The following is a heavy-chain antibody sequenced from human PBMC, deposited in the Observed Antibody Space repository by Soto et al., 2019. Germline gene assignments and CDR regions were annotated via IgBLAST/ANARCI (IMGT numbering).Heavy chain of an antibody. D-gene: IGHD1-7*01. J-gene: IGHJ5*02. CDR2: IDPSDSYT. CDR1: EYTFTNSW. Sequence: PGESLKISCKGSEYTFTNSWISWVRQMPGKGLEWMGRIDPSDSYTIYSPSFQGHVTISADESISTAYLQWGSLKASDTAVYYCARASGTTFWFDPWGQGTLVTVSS. V-gene: IGHV5-10-1*01. CDR3: ARASGTTFWFDP.